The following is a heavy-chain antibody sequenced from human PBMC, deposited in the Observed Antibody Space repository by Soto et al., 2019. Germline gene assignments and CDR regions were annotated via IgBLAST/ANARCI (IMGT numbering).Heavy chain of an antibody. CDR1: GYTFTSYA. D-gene: IGHD2-2*01. V-gene: IGHV1-3*01. Sequence: QVQLVQSGAEVKKPGASVKVSCKASGYTFTSYAMHWVRQAPGQRLEWMGWINAGNGNTKYSQKFQGRVTITRDTSASTAYMELSSLRSEDTAVYYCATVPAGTNSYYYYYGMDVWGQGTTVTVSS. J-gene: IGHJ6*02. CDR3: ATVPAGTNSYYYYYGMDV. CDR2: INAGNGNT.